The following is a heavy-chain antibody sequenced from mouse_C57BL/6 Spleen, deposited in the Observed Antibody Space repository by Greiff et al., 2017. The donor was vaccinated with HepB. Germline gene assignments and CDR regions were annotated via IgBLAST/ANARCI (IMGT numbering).Heavy chain of an antibody. CDR1: GYTFTSYW. Sequence: QVQLQQPGAELVMPGASVKLSCKASGYTFTSYWMHWVKQRPGQGLEWIGEIDPSDSYTNYNQKFKGKSTLTVDKSSSTAYMQLSSLTSEDSAVYYCASGLSTNFDYWGQGTTLTVAS. CDR2: IDPSDSYT. V-gene: IGHV1-69*01. D-gene: IGHD1-1*01. CDR3: ASGLSTNFDY. J-gene: IGHJ2*01.